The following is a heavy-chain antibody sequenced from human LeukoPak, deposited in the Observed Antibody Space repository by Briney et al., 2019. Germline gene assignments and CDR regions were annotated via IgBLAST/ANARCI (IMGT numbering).Heavy chain of an antibody. V-gene: IGHV3-30-3*01. CDR3: ARDLLWNDDPLGVYYYYGMDV. J-gene: IGHJ6*02. CDR2: ISYDGSNK. CDR1: GFTFSSYA. D-gene: IGHD1-1*01. Sequence: GGSLRLSCAASGFTFSSYAMHWVRQAPGKGLEWVAVISYDGSNKYYADSVKGRFTISRDNSKNTLYLQMNSLRAEDTAMYYCARDLLWNDDPLGVYYYYGMDVWGQGTTVTVSS.